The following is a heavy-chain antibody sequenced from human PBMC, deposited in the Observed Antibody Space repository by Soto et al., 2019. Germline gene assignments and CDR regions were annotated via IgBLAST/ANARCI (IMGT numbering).Heavy chain of an antibody. CDR2: ISGSGGST. CDR1: GFTFSSYA. D-gene: IGHD2-15*01. J-gene: IGHJ6*03. V-gene: IGHV3-23*01. CDR3: ANTALVVVAATRRSYMDV. Sequence: EVQLLESGGGLVQPGGSLRLSCAASGFTFSSYAMSWVRQAPGKGLEWVSAISGSGGSTYYADSVKGRFTISRDNSKNTLYLQMNSLRAEDTAVYYCANTALVVVAATRRSYMDVWGKGTTVTVSS.